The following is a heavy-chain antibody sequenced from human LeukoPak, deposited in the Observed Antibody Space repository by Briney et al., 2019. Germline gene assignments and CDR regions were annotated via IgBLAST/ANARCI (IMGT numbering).Heavy chain of an antibody. J-gene: IGHJ6*03. D-gene: IGHD6-19*01. V-gene: IGHV3-7*01. CDR3: ARETPSIAVSLGPYYYYYMDV. CDR1: GFTFSSYW. Sequence: PGGSLRLSCAASGFTFSSYWMSWVRQAPGKGLEWVAHIKQDGREKYYVDSVKGRFTISRDNAKNSLYLQMNSLRAEDTAVYYCARETPSIAVSLGPYYYYYMDVWGKGTTVTVSS. CDR2: IKQDGREK.